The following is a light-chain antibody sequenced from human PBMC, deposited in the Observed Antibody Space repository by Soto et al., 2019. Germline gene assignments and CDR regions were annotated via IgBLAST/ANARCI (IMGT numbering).Light chain of an antibody. V-gene: IGLV2-14*01. CDR3: SAYTSTRGV. CDR1: SSDVGGYNY. J-gene: IGLJ1*01. Sequence: QSVLTQPASVSGSPGQSITISCTGTSSDVGGYNYVSWYKQHPGKAPKLMIYDVSNRPSGVSNRFSGSKSGNTASLTISGLQAKDEADYYCSAYTSTRGVFGTRTKVTVL. CDR2: DVS.